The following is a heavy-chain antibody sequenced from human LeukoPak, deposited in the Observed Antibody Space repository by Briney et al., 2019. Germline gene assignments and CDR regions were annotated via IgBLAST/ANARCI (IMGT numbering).Heavy chain of an antibody. J-gene: IGHJ4*02. CDR1: GGTFSSYA. D-gene: IGHD2-2*01. Sequence: ASVKVSCKASGGTFSSYAISWVRQAPGQGLELMGWINPNTGGTNYVQKFQGRVTMTRDTSISTTYMELSRLRSDDTAVYYCARDYIQYQLLPDYWGQGTLVTVSS. V-gene: IGHV1-2*02. CDR3: ARDYIQYQLLPDY. CDR2: INPNTGGT.